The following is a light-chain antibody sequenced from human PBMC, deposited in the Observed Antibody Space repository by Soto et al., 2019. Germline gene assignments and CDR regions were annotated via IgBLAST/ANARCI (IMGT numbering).Light chain of an antibody. Sequence: EIVVTQSPATLSVSPGERATLSCRASRSVSSNLAWYQQKPGQAPRLLIYTASTRATAVPARFSGSGSGTDFTLTISSLQSEDFAVYYCLQYNDWPGTFGQGTKVDIK. CDR1: RSVSSN. CDR2: TAS. CDR3: LQYNDWPGT. V-gene: IGKV3-15*01. J-gene: IGKJ1*01.